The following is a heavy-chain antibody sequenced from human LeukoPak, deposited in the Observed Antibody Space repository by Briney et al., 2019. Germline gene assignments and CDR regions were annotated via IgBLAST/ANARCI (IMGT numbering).Heavy chain of an antibody. CDR3: ARATPREGDYGDYAFDY. J-gene: IGHJ4*02. D-gene: IGHD4-17*01. V-gene: IGHV4-39*07. CDR2: VNYRGTP. CDR1: GDSIGSTTTYY. Sequence: SETLSLTCTVSGDSIGSTTTYYWGWIRQPPGKGLEWIGNVNYRGTPHYNPSLKSRVTMSADTSKNQFSLKLSSVTAADTAVYYCARATPREGDYGDYAFDYWGQGTLVTVSS.